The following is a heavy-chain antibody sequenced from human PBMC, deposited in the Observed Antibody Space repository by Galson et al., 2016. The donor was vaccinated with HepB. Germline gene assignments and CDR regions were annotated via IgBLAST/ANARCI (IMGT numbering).Heavy chain of an antibody. CDR3: AKQSSSWISLHGLDV. V-gene: IGHV3-23*01. CDR2: ISGSGGRT. J-gene: IGHJ6*02. D-gene: IGHD6-6*01. CDR1: GFTFNTYG. Sequence: SLRLSCAASGFTFNTYGMTWVRQAPGKGLEWVSEISGSGGRTAYADSVKGRFTISGDNSKNTLYLQMNSLRDEDTAAYYCAKQSSSWISLHGLDVWGQGTTVTVSS.